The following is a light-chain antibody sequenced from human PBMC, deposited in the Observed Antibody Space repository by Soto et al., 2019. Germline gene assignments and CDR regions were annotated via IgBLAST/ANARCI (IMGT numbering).Light chain of an antibody. CDR3: VSYTDTDTLV. CDR1: NTYVGQDKS. V-gene: IGLV2-14*01. Sequence: SALTAPASVSGSRGQSIIVSCFVPNTYVGQDKSVSWYQQGPGKAPKLLIFEVTNRPSGVSKRFSGSRSGNTATLTISGLQPDDEGDYFCVSYTDTDTLVFGTGSKATVL. CDR2: EVT. J-gene: IGLJ1*01.